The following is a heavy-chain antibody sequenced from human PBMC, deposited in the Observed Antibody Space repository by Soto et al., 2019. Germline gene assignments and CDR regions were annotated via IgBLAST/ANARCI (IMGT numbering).Heavy chain of an antibody. D-gene: IGHD6-19*01. Sequence: GGSLRLSCAASGFTFSSYAMSWVRQAPGKGLEWVSAISGSGGSTYYADSVKGRFTISRDNSKNTLYLQMNSLRAADTAVYYCVRETYSNRGWYGFDTWGRGTLVTVSS. CDR2: ISGSGGST. V-gene: IGHV3-23*01. CDR1: GFTFSSYA. J-gene: IGHJ5*02. CDR3: VRETYSNRGWYGFDT.